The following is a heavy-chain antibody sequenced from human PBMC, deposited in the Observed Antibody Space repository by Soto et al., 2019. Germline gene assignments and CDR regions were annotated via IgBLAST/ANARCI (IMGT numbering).Heavy chain of an antibody. V-gene: IGHV1-8*01. J-gene: IGHJ3*02. CDR2: MNPNSGNT. D-gene: IGHD6-13*01. CDR3: ARGDSSSWYVDAFDI. CDR1: GYTFTSYD. Sequence: QVQLVQSGAEVKKPGASVKVSCKASGYTFTSYDINWVRQATGQGLEWMGWMNPNSGNTGYAQKFQGRVNMTRNTSIRTAYMELSSLRSEDTAVYYCARGDSSSWYVDAFDIWGQGTMVTVSS.